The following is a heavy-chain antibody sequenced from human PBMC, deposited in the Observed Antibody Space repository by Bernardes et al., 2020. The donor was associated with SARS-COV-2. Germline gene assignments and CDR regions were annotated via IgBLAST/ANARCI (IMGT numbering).Heavy chain of an antibody. Sequence: SETLSLTCAVYGGSVSGYYWTWIRRPPGQGLEWIGEMDYNGNTNYNPSLKSRVAFSVDTSQNQFSLKMTSVTVADTAVYFCARSPSQLDILAYDYWGQGVLVTVSA. CDR3: ARSPSQLDILAYDY. CDR2: MDYNGNT. D-gene: IGHD3-9*01. V-gene: IGHV4-34*01. CDR1: GGSVSGYY. J-gene: IGHJ4*02.